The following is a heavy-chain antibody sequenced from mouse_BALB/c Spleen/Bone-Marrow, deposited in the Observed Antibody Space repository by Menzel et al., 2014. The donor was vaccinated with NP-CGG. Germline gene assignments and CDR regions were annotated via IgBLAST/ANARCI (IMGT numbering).Heavy chain of an antibody. CDR2: IDPANGNT. J-gene: IGHJ2*01. Sequence: EVKLVESGAELVKPGASVKLSCTASGFNIKDTYMHWVKQRPEQGLEWIGRIDPANGNTKYDPKFQGEATITADTSSNTAYLQLSSLTSEDTAVYYCANYYYGYYFDSWGQGTTLTVSS. V-gene: IGHV14-3*02. D-gene: IGHD1-1*01. CDR1: GFNIKDTY. CDR3: ANYYYGYYFDS.